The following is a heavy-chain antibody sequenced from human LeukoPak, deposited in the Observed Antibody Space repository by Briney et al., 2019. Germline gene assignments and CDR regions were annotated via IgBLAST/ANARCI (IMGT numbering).Heavy chain of an antibody. Sequence: GASVKVSCKASGYTFTGYFMNWVRQGPGQGLEWMGWINPNSGGTNSAQKFQGRVTMTRDTSTSTAYMELSRLRSDDTAVYYCARSPRYFDWSIGTFDYWGQGTLVTVSS. CDR1: GYTFTGYF. CDR3: ARSPRYFDWSIGTFDY. D-gene: IGHD3-9*01. J-gene: IGHJ4*02. V-gene: IGHV1-2*02. CDR2: INPNSGGT.